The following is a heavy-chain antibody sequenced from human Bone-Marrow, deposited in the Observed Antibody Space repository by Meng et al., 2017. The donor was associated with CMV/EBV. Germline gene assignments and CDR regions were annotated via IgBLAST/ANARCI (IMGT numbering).Heavy chain of an antibody. CDR1: GFTLSASA. D-gene: IGHD5-18*01. V-gene: IGHV3-30*14. CDR3: ARDLWGYNFGDY. CDR2: MSADGTLT. J-gene: IGHJ4*02. Sequence: GESLKISCEASGFTLSASAMHWVRQAPGKGLEWVAVMSADGTLTYFGQSVKGRFTISRDNSKNTLYLQMNSLRPEDTAVYYCARDLWGYNFGDYWGQGTLVTVSS.